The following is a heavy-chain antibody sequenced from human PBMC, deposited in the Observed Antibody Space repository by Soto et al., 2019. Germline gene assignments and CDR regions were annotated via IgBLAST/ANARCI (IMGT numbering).Heavy chain of an antibody. V-gene: IGHV3-48*01. D-gene: IGHD1-26*01. CDR1: GFTYSTYT. CDR3: ARFAVGATFDY. Sequence: SGFTYSTYTMNWVRQAPGKGLEWVSYISSSSSTIYYADSVKGRFTISRDNAKNSLYLQMNSLRAEDTAVYYCARFAVGATFDYWGQGTLVTVSS. J-gene: IGHJ4*02. CDR2: ISSSSSTI.